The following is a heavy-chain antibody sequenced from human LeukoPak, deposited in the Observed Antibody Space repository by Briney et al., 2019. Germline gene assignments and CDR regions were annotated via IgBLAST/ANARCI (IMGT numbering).Heavy chain of an antibody. CDR3: ASSKQWLVIDY. D-gene: IGHD6-19*01. CDR2: INHSGST. J-gene: IGHJ4*02. Sequence: PSETLSLTCSVYGGSFSGYYWSWIRQPPGKGLEWIGEINHSGSTNYNPSLKSRVTISVDTSKNQFSLKLSSVTAADTAVYYCASSKQWLVIDYWGQGTLVTVSS. CDR1: GGSFSGYY. V-gene: IGHV4-34*01.